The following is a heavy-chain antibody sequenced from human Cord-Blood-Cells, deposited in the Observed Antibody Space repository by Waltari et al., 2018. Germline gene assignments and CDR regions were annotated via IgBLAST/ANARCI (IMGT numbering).Heavy chain of an antibody. V-gene: IGHV4-34*01. CDR1: GGSFSGYY. CDR3: ARLEKGGSGRLIDY. D-gene: IGHD3-10*01. Sequence: QVQLQPWGAGLLKPSETLSLTCAVYGGSFSGYYWSWIRQPPGKGLEWIGEINHSGSTNYNPSLKSRVTISVDTSKNQFSLKLSSVTAADTAVYYCARLEKGGSGRLIDYWGQGTLVTVSS. J-gene: IGHJ4*02. CDR2: INHSGST.